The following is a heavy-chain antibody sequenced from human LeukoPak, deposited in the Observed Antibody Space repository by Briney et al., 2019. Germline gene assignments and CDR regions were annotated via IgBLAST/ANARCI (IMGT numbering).Heavy chain of an antibody. J-gene: IGHJ6*02. V-gene: IGHV4-61*01. CDR2: IYYSGST. CDR3: ARGPRYYYDSSGYFRGLYYGMDV. D-gene: IGHD3-22*01. CDR1: GGSVSSGSYY. Sequence: SETLSLTCTVSGGSVSSGSYYWSWIRQPPGKGLEWIGYIYYSGSTNYNPSLKSRVTISVDTSKNQFSLKLSSVTAADTAVYYCARGPRYYYDSSGYFRGLYYGMDVWGQGTTVTVSS.